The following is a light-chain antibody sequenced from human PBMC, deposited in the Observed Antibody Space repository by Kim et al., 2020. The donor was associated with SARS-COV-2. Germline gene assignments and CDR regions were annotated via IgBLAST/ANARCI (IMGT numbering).Light chain of an antibody. CDR1: QVMINY. CDR2: VAS. CDR3: QQYDNLPRT. V-gene: IGKV1-33*01. Sequence: ASGGDRSPITCLAGQVMINYLNWYQQNPGKAPKLLIYVASNLETEVPSRFSGSGSGTDFTFTISSLQPEDIATYYCQQYDNLPRTFGGGTKVDIK. J-gene: IGKJ4*01.